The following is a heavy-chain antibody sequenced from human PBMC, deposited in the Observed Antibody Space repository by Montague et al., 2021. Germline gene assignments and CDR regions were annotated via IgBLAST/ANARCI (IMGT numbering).Heavy chain of an antibody. CDR3: ARYLTGGYDE. CDR2: TNHRGIS. CDR1: GGSLDGFY. D-gene: IGHD5-12*01. J-gene: IGHJ4*02. Sequence: SETLSLTCAVYGGSLDGFYWTWIRQPPGKGLEWIGETNHRGISSYNPALKGRVTLSAERSKNQCSLRVASVTAADTAVCFCARYLTGGYDEWGRGTLVTVSS. V-gene: IGHV4-34*01.